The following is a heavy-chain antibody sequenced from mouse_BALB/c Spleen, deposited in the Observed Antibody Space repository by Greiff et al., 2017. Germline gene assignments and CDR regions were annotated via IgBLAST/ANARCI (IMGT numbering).Heavy chain of an antibody. CDR3: ASYYYGSSYGFAY. CDR2: INPSTGYT. CDR1: GYTFTSYW. Sequence: VQLQESGAELAKPGASVKMSCKASGYTFTSYWMHWVNQRPGQGLEWIGYINPSTGYTEYNQKFKDKATLTADKSSSTAYMQLSSLTSEDSAVYYCASYYYGSSYGFAYWGQGTLVTVSA. D-gene: IGHD1-1*01. J-gene: IGHJ3*01. V-gene: IGHV1-7*01.